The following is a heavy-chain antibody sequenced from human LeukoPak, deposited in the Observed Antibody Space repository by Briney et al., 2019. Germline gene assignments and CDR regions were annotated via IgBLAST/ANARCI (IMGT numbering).Heavy chain of an antibody. CDR2: ISGSGGST. CDR3: AKVSSPSGWLQNHFDY. D-gene: IGHD6-19*01. J-gene: IGHJ4*02. CDR1: GFTFSSYA. Sequence: GGSLRLSCAASGFTFSSYAMSWVRQAPGKGLEWVSAISGSGGSTYYADSVKGRFTISRDNSKNTLYLQMNSLRAEDTAVYYCAKVSSPSGWLQNHFDYWGQGTLVTVSS. V-gene: IGHV3-23*01.